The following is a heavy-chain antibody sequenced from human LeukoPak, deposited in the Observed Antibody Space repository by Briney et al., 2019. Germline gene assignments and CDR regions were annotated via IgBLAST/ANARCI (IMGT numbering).Heavy chain of an antibody. CDR1: GFTFSSNY. V-gene: IGHV3-53*01. Sequence: GGSLRLSCAASGFTFSSNYMSWVRQAPGKGLEWVSVIYSGGSTYYADSVKGRFTISRDNSKNTLYLQMNSLRAEDTAVYYCARDAAQYYGMDVWGKGTRSPSPQ. J-gene: IGHJ6*04. CDR3: ARDAAQYYGMDV. CDR2: IYSGGST.